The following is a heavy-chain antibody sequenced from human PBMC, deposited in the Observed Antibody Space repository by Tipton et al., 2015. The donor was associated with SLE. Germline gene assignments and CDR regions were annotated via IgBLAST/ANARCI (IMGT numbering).Heavy chain of an antibody. CDR2: IYPGDSDT. D-gene: IGHD6-13*01. Sequence: QLVQSGPEVKKAGESLKISCKGSGYSFTSYWIGWVRQMPGKGLGWMGIIYPGDSDTRYSPSFQGQVTTSADKSISTAYLQWSSLKASDTAMYYCARHPPRSSSRSSFDYWGQGTLVTVSS. CDR1: GYSFTSYW. CDR3: ARHPPRSSSRSSFDY. V-gene: IGHV5-51*01. J-gene: IGHJ4*02.